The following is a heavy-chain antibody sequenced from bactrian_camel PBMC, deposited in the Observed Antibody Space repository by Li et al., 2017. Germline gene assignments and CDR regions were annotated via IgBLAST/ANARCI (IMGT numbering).Heavy chain of an antibody. CDR3: KTDFCGVDRTRFGH. J-gene: IGHJ6*01. D-gene: IGHD2*01. CDR1: GFTFSSYW. Sequence: QLVESGGGLVQPGGSLRLSCAASGFTFSSYWMYWVRQAPGKGLEWVSTVSSAGGSTYYADSVKGRFTISRDNAKNTLYLQMNSLKPEDTAMYYCKTDFCGVDRTRFGHWGQGTQVTVS. V-gene: IGHV3S25*01. CDR2: VSSAGGST.